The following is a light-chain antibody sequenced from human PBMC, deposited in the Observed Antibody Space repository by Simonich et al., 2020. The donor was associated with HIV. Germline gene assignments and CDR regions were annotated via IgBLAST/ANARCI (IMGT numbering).Light chain of an antibody. CDR3: YSIDTSGNHRV. J-gene: IGLJ3*02. Sequence: SYDLTQPPSVSVSPGQTARITCSGDALPKKYAYWYQQKSGQAPVQVIYEDSKRPSGIPERFSGSSSGTMATWTISGAQVEDEADYYCYSIDTSGNHRVFGGGTKLTVL. CDR1: ALPKKY. V-gene: IGLV3-10*01. CDR2: EDS.